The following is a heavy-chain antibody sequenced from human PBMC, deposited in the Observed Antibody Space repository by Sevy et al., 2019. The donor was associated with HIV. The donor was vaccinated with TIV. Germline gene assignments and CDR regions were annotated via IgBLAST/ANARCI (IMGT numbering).Heavy chain of an antibody. CDR1: GGTFSSYG. D-gene: IGHD5-18*01. J-gene: IGHJ5*02. CDR2: ISAYNGNT. Sequence: ASVKVSCKASGGTFSSYGITWVRQAPGQGLEWMGWISAYNGNTNYAQKLQGRVTMTTDTSTSTAYMELRSLRSDDTAVYYCARVPYSYGSNWFDPWGQGTLVTVSS. CDR3: ARVPYSYGSNWFDP. V-gene: IGHV1-18*01.